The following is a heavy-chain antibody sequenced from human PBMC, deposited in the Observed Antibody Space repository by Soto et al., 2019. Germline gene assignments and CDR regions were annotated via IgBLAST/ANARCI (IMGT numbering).Heavy chain of an antibody. V-gene: IGHV2-5*02. CDR3: ALRRGDLLPGHYYVDY. D-gene: IGHD3-9*01. J-gene: IGHJ4*02. CDR2: ISWDGEK. CDR1: GFSLNTRGVG. Sequence: QITLKESGPTLVKPTQTLTLTCTFSGFSLNTRGVGVGWIRQPPGKALELLALISWDGEKRYSPSLKSMLTNTKYTSENTMVLTMTNMELVETATYLCALRRGDLLPGHYYVDYWGQGTLFTVSS.